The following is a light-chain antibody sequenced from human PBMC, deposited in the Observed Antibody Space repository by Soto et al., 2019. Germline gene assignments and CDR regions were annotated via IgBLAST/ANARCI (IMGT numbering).Light chain of an antibody. CDR3: QQYGGSVYI. Sequence: EIVLTQSPGTLSLSPGERATLSCRTSQSISINMYLAWYQQKPGQAPRLLIYGASSRATGIPDRFSGSGSGTDFTLTISRLEPEDSAVYYCQQYGGSVYIFGQGTKLEIK. CDR1: QSISINMY. V-gene: IGKV3-20*01. CDR2: GAS. J-gene: IGKJ2*01.